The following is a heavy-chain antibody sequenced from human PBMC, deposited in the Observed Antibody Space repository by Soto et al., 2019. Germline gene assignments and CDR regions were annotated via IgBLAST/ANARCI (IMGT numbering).Heavy chain of an antibody. V-gene: IGHV4-4*02. CDR3: ATPTIVGATGYYYGMDV. D-gene: IGHD1-26*01. J-gene: IGHJ6*02. CDR1: GGSISSSNW. CDR2: IHHSGSP. Sequence: SETLSLTCAVSGGSISSSNWWNWVRQPPGKGLEWIGEIHHSGSPYYNPSLKSRVTISVDTSKNQFSPKLSSVTAADTAVYYCATPTIVGATGYYYGMDVWGQGTTVTVSS.